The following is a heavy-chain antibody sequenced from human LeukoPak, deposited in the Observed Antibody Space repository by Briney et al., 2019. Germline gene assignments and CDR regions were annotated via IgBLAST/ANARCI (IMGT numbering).Heavy chain of an antibody. V-gene: IGHV4-59*12. CDR2: IYYSGST. Sequence: PSETLSLTCTVSGDSISSYYWSWIRQPPGKGLEWIGYIYYSGSTNYNPSLKSRVTISVDTSKNQFSLKLSSVTAADTAVYYCARARAFSDFWSGYYYYMDVWGKGTTVTVSS. CDR3: ARARAFSDFWSGYYYYMDV. CDR1: GDSISSYY. D-gene: IGHD3-3*01. J-gene: IGHJ6*03.